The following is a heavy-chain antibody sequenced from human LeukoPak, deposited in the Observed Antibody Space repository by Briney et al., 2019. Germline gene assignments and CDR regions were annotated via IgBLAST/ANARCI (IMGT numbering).Heavy chain of an antibody. CDR2: IKQDGSEK. Sequence: GGSLRLSCAASGFTFSSYWMSWVRQAPGKGLEWVANIKQDGSEKYYVDSVKGRFTISRGTAKNSLCLQMNSLRAEDTAVYYCARRYYDYVWGSYLPDYWGQGTLVSVSS. CDR3: ARRYYDYVWGSYLPDY. V-gene: IGHV3-7*01. CDR1: GFTFSSYW. J-gene: IGHJ4*02. D-gene: IGHD3-16*02.